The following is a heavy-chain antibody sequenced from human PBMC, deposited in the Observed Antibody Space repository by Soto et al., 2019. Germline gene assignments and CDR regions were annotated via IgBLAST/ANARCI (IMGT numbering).Heavy chain of an antibody. CDR2: IYYSGST. Sequence: SVTRSHTCAVDGGCLGFYYLSWLRQPPGKGLEYIGYIYYSGSTNYNPSLKSRVTMSVDTSRNQFSLKMNSVTAADTAVYYCARQQLLPFYYALDVWGQGTTVPVSS. D-gene: IGHD1-26*01. J-gene: IGHJ6*02. CDR1: GGCLGFYY. V-gene: IGHV4-59*01. CDR3: ARQQLLPFYYALDV.